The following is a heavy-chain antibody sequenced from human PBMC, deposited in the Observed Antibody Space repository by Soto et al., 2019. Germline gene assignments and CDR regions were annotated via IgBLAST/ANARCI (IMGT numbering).Heavy chain of an antibody. CDR2: ISYDGSDK. CDR3: AKGVVVTTTYLQH. D-gene: IGHD2-15*01. V-gene: IGHV3-30*18. J-gene: IGHJ1*01. Sequence: QVQLVESGGGVVQPGRSLRLSCAASGFTFSSYGMHWVRQAPGKGLEWVAVISYDGSDKYYADSVKGRFTISRDNSNNPLELEMDRPRAEDTAVDYCAKGVVVTTTYLQHWGQGTLVTVSS. CDR1: GFTFSSYG.